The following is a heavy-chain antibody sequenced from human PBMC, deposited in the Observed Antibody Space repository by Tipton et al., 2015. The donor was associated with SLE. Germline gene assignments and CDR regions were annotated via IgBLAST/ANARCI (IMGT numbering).Heavy chain of an antibody. CDR2: IYPGDSDT. J-gene: IGHJ3*02. CDR3: ARGHYYGSGSYYNRAFDI. Sequence: QLVQSGPEVKKPGASVKVSCKASGYSFTSYWIGWVRQMPGKGLEWMGIIYPGDSDTRYSPSFQGQVTISADKSISTAYLQWSSLKASDTAMYYCARGHYYGSGSYYNRAFDIWGQGTMVTVSS. V-gene: IGHV5-51*01. CDR1: GYSFTSYW. D-gene: IGHD3-10*01.